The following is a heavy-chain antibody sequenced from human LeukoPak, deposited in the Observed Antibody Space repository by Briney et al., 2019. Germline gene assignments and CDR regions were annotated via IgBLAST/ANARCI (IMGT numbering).Heavy chain of an antibody. CDR3: ARLGPRAYSSSAGLNYYYYMDV. CDR2: ISAHNGNT. D-gene: IGHD6-6*01. CDR1: GYTFTSYG. J-gene: IGHJ6*03. Sequence: GASVKVSCKASGYTFTSYGISWVRQASGQGLEWMGWISAHNGNTNYAQKLQGRVTMTTDTSTSTAYMELRSLRSDDTAVYYCARLGPRAYSSSAGLNYYYYMDVWGKGTTVTVSS. V-gene: IGHV1-18*01.